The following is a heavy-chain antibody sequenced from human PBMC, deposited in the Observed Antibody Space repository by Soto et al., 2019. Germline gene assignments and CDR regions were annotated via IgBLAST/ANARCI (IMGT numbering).Heavy chain of an antibody. Sequence: PGGSLRLSCAASGFTFTSYEFNWVRQAPGKGLEWISYIGTSGTNIYYADSVKGRFTVSRDNAKNALYLQMNSLRAEDTAIYYCAREDLNCGGDCFAFWGQGALVTVSS. D-gene: IGHD2-21*01. CDR3: AREDLNCGGDCFAF. CDR1: GFTFTSYE. V-gene: IGHV3-48*03. J-gene: IGHJ4*02. CDR2: IGTSGTNI.